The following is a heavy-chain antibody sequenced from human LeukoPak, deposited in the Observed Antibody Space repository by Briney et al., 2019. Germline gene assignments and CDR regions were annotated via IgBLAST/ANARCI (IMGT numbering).Heavy chain of an antibody. CDR2: ISGSIGST. V-gene: IGHV3-23*01. J-gene: IGHJ2*01. CDR3: AKDVRSGWLQAFDL. CDR1: GFTFSSYA. D-gene: IGHD5-12*01. Sequence: PGGSLRLSCAASGFTFSSYAMSWVRQAPGKGLEWVSAISGSIGSTYYADSVKGRFTISRDNSKNTLHLEMNSLRAEDTALYYCAKDVRSGWLQAFDLWGRGTLVTVSS.